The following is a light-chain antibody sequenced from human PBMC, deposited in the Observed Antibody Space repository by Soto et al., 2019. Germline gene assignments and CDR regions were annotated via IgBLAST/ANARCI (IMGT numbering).Light chain of an antibody. CDR3: QQYGSSPLT. Sequence: EIVLTQSPGTLSLSPGERANISCRASQSVSSSYLAWYQQKPGQAPRLLIYGASSRATGILDRFSGSGSGTDFTLTISRLEPEDFAVYYCQQYGSSPLTFGPGTKVDIK. CDR1: QSVSSSY. CDR2: GAS. J-gene: IGKJ3*01. V-gene: IGKV3-20*01.